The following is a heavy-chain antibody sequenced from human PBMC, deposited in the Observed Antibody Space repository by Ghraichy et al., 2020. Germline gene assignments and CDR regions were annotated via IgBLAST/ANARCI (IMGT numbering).Heavy chain of an antibody. V-gene: IGHV4-4*02. Sequence: SETLSLTCTVSGGSISSNNWWSWVRQPPGKGLEWLGEIYHSGSTHYNPSLERRVTISIDTSKSQVSLRLSSVTAADTAVYYCAREKGAGTYKGFDYWGRGTLVTVSS. CDR2: IYHSGST. J-gene: IGHJ4*02. CDR1: GGSISSNNW. D-gene: IGHD1-26*01. CDR3: AREKGAGTYKGFDY.